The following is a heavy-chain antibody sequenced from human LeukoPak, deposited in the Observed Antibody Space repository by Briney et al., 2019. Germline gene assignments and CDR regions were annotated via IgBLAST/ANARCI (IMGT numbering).Heavy chain of an antibody. J-gene: IGHJ4*02. CDR1: GFTFSSYG. V-gene: IGHV3-30*02. CDR2: IRYDGSNK. CDR3: WNPPTGAGYL. D-gene: IGHD1-14*01. Sequence: GGPLRLSCAASGFTFSSYGMHWVRQAPGKGLEWVAFIRYDGSNKYYADSVKGRFTISRDNSKNTLYLQMNSLRAEDTAVYYCWNPPTGAGYLRGQGTLVTGSS.